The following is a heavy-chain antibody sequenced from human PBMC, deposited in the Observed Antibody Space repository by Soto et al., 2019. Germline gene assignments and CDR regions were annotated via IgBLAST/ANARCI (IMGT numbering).Heavy chain of an antibody. CDR1: GLTFSNDA. CDR2: LTGAADNT. V-gene: IGHV3-23*01. Sequence: EVQLLEYGGGLVQPGGSLRLYCAASGLTFSNDAMNWFRHATGKGLQWVSTLTGAADNTYYADSVKGRFTISRDNSKNTLFLQINSLRDEDTAVYYCAKEWGGSWYSVEPWGQGTLVTVSS. D-gene: IGHD6-13*01. CDR3: AKEWGGSWYSVEP. J-gene: IGHJ5*02.